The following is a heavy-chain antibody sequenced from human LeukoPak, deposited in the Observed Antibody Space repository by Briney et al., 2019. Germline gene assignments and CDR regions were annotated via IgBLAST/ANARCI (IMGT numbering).Heavy chain of an antibody. V-gene: IGHV3-43D*03. Sequence: GGSLRLSCAASGFTFDEHAMHWVRQPPGKPLEWVSLINWDATAAYYAGSVKGRFTVSRDNHKNSLSLQMNSLRPEDTALYYCAKDYDVLTGAVDSWGHGTLVTVSS. CDR3: AKDYDVLTGAVDS. CDR2: INWDATAA. CDR1: GFTFDEHA. J-gene: IGHJ5*01. D-gene: IGHD3-9*01.